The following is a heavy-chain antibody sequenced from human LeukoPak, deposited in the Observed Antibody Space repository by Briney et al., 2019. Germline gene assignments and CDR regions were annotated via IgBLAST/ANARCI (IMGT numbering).Heavy chain of an antibody. CDR1: GFTFSSYA. J-gene: IGHJ4*02. D-gene: IGHD3-9*01. CDR2: ISYDGSNK. V-gene: IGHV3-30*04. CDR3: VREGYYDILTHRLDY. Sequence: GGSLRLSCAASGFTFSSYAMHWVRQAPGKGLEWVAVISYDGSNKYYADSVKGRFTISRDNSKNTLYLQMNSLRAEDTAVYYCVREGYYDILTHRLDYWGQGTLVTVSS.